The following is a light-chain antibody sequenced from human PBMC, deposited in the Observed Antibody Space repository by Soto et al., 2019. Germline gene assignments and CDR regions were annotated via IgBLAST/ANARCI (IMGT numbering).Light chain of an antibody. CDR2: EVT. J-gene: IGLJ3*02. V-gene: IGLV2-14*01. CDR3: TSFTFSSTWV. Sequence: QSVLTQPASVSGSPGPSITISCTGTSSDVGGYNYVSWYQQYPGKAPKLMIHEVTNRPSGVSNRFSGSKSGNTASLTISGLQAEDEADYYCTSFTFSSTWVFGGGTKLTVL. CDR1: SSDVGGYNY.